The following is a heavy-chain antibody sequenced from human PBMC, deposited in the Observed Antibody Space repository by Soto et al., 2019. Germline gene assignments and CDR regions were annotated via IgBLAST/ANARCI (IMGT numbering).Heavy chain of an antibody. J-gene: IGHJ4*02. Sequence: GASVKVSCKASGYTFTSYGISWVRQAPGQGLDWMGWISAYNGNTNYAQKLQGRVTMTTDTSTSTAYMELRSLRSDDTAVYYCARDARRYGDSRNYFDYWAQGTLVTVSS. D-gene: IGHD4-17*01. V-gene: IGHV1-18*04. CDR2: ISAYNGNT. CDR3: ARDARRYGDSRNYFDY. CDR1: GYTFTSYG.